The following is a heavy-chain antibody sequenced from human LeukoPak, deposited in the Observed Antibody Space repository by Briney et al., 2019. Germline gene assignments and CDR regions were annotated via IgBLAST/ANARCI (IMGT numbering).Heavy chain of an antibody. Sequence: SETLSLTCTVSGGSISNYYWSWIRQPPGKGLEWIWYIYYSGSTNYNPSLKSRVTISVDTSKNQFPLKLSTVTAADTAVCYCARHSSVWYYLDYWGQRTLVTVSS. D-gene: IGHD6-19*01. V-gene: IGHV4-59*01. CDR3: ARHSSVWYYLDY. CDR1: GGSISNYY. J-gene: IGHJ4*02. CDR2: IYYSGST.